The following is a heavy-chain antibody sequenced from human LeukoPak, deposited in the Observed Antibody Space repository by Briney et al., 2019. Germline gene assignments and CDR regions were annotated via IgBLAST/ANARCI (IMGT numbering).Heavy chain of an antibody. D-gene: IGHD4-17*01. Sequence: KPSETLSLTCTVSGGSISNYYWSWVRQPPGKGLEWIGYIYYSGSTKYNPSLKGRVTISIDTSKNQFSLKLSSVTAADTAVYYCARDRGIGDYYHYYFDYWGQGTLVTVSS. J-gene: IGHJ4*02. CDR3: ARDRGIGDYYHYYFDY. CDR2: IYYSGST. CDR1: GGSISNYY. V-gene: IGHV4-59*01.